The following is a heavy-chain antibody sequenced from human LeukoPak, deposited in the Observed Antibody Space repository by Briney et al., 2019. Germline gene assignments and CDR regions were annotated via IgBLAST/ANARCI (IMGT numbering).Heavy chain of an antibody. D-gene: IGHD6-19*01. CDR2: IYTSGST. Sequence: SETLSLTCTVSGGSISSSSYYWGWIRQPPGKGLEWIGSIYTSGSTNYNPSLKSRVIMSIDTSKNQFSLKLSSVTAADTAVYYCARDAGLIRAVGKDIWGQGTMVTVSS. J-gene: IGHJ3*02. CDR1: GGSISSSSYY. V-gene: IGHV4-39*07. CDR3: ARDAGLIRAVGKDI.